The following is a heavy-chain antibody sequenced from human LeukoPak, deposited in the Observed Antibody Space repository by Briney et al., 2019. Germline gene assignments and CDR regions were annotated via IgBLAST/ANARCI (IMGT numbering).Heavy chain of an antibody. D-gene: IGHD2-21*02. CDR1: GDSVTSGGYS. J-gene: IGHJ3*02. V-gene: IGHV4-31*11. CDR3: ARDVVVTSSPDAFDI. Sequence: SQTLSLTCAVSGDSVTSGGYSWTWIRQLPGKGLEWIGSISNSGTTSYNPSLKSRLSISLDTSNNHFSLRLGSVTAADTAVYYCARDVVVTSSPDAFDIWGQGTMVIVSS. CDR2: ISNSGTT.